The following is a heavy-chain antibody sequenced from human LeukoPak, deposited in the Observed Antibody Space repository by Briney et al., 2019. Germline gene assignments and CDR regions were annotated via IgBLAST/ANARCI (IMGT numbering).Heavy chain of an antibody. CDR1: GFTFSSHW. CDR3: AGRYCSSTTCYAY. D-gene: IGHD2-2*01. V-gene: IGHV3-74*01. CDR2: INGDGTIT. J-gene: IGHJ4*02. Sequence: GGSLRLSCAASGFTFSSHWMHWVRQAPGKGLVWVSRINGDGTITTYADSVKGRFTISRDNAKNTLYLLMNSLRAEDTAVYYCAGRYCSSTTCYAYWGQGTLVTVSS.